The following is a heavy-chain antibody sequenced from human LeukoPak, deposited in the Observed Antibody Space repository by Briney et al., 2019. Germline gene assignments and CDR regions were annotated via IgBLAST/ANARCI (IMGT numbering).Heavy chain of an antibody. V-gene: IGHV3-23*01. J-gene: IGHJ4*02. Sequence: GRSLRLSCAASGFTFSSYAMSWVRQAPGKGLEWVSAISGSGGSTYYADSVKGRFTISRDNSKNTLYLQMNSLRAEDTAVYYCARDEGDGTYFDYWGQGTLVTVSS. D-gene: IGHD6-13*01. CDR2: ISGSGGST. CDR1: GFTFSSYA. CDR3: ARDEGDGTYFDY.